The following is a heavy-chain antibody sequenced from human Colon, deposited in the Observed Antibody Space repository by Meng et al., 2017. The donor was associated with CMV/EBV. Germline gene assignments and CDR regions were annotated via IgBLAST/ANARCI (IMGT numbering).Heavy chain of an antibody. D-gene: IGHD6-6*01. CDR2: INPTDGRA. CDR1: GNIFSSAY. Sequence: ASVKVSCKASGNIFSSAYLHWGRQAPGQGLEWMGLINPTDGRARHEQKFKGRVTMTRDKSTTTFYMELSSLISDDTAVYYCARMYASSSGWLDPWGQGTLVTVSS. CDR3: ARMYASSSGWLDP. V-gene: IGHV1-46*01. J-gene: IGHJ5*02.